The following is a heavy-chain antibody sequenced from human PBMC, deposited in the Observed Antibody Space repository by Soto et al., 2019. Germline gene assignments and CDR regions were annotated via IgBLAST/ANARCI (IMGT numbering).Heavy chain of an antibody. CDR1: GGSFSGYY. CDR3: AREGTEQQLVPSNWFDP. D-gene: IGHD6-13*01. Sequence: PSETLSLTCAVYGGSFSGYYWSWIRQPPGKGLEWIGEINHSGSTNYNPSLKSRVTISVDTSKNQFSLKLSSVTAADTAVYYCAREGTEQQLVPSNWFDPWGQGTLVTVSS. J-gene: IGHJ5*02. V-gene: IGHV4-34*01. CDR2: INHSGST.